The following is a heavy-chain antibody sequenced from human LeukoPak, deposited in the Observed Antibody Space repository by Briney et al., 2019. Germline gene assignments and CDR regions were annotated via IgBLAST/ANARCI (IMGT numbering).Heavy chain of an antibody. J-gene: IGHJ6*03. D-gene: IGHD4-11*01. V-gene: IGHV3-11*01. Sequence: PGGSLRLSCAASGFTFSDYYMSWIRQAPGKGLEWVSYISSSGSTIYYADSVKGRFTISRDNAKNSLYLQMNSLRAEDTAVYYCARDGSTTTTILRYYYMDVWGKGTTVTISS. CDR3: ARDGSTTTTILRYYYMDV. CDR1: GFTFSDYY. CDR2: ISSSGSTI.